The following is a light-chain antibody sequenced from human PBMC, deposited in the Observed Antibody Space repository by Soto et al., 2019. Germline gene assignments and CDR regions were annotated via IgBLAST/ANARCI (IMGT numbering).Light chain of an antibody. CDR2: WAS. J-gene: IGKJ1*01. CDR1: QSVLSSSDNKNY. Sequence: DIVMTQSPDSLAVSLGERATINCKSSQSVLSSSDNKNYLSWYQQKPGQPLKLLIYWASTRESGVPDRFSGSGSGTDFTLTISSLQAEDVAVYYCQQHHNVQTFGQGTKVEIK. V-gene: IGKV4-1*01. CDR3: QQHHNVQT.